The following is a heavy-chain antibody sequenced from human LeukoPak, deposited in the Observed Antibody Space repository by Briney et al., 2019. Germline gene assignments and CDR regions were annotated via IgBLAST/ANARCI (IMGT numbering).Heavy chain of an antibody. CDR1: GGSISSSSYY. Sequence: SETLSLTCTVSGGSISSSSYYWGWIRQPPGKGLEWIGSIYYSGSTYYNPSLKSRVTISVDTSKNQFSLKLSSVTAADTAVYYCARNNYYGSGSPYNWFDPWGQGTLVTVSS. CDR3: ARNNYYGSGSPYNWFDP. CDR2: IYYSGST. J-gene: IGHJ5*02. V-gene: IGHV4-39*07. D-gene: IGHD3-10*01.